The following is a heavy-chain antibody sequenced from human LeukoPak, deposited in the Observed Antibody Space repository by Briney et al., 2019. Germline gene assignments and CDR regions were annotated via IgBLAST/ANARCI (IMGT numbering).Heavy chain of an antibody. CDR2: ISYDGSNK. CDR3: ARGSLRYCSGGRCSPDMDV. V-gene: IGHV3-30*04. Sequence: GGSLRLSCAASGFTFSSYAMHWVRQAPGKGLEWVAVISYDGSNKYYADSVKGRFTISRDNSKNTLYLQMNSLRAEDTAVYYCARGSLRYCSGGRCSPDMDVWGKGTTVTVSS. J-gene: IGHJ6*03. D-gene: IGHD2-15*01. CDR1: GFTFSSYA.